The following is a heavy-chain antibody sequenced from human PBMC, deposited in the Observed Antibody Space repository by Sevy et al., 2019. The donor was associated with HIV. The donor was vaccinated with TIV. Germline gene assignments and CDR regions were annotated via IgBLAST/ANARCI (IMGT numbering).Heavy chain of an antibody. J-gene: IGHJ4*02. Sequence: GGSLRLSCAASGFTFSSYGMHWVRQAPGKGLEWVAVIWYDGSNKYYVDSVKGRFTISRDNSKNTLYLQMNSLRAEDTAVYYCARGSKTWIQLWKGDYWGQGTLVTVSS. CDR1: GFTFSSYG. D-gene: IGHD5-18*01. CDR2: IWYDGSNK. V-gene: IGHV3-33*01. CDR3: ARGSKTWIQLWKGDY.